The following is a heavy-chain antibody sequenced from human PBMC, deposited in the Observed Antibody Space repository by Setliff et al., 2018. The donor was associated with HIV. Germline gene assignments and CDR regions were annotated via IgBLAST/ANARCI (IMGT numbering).Heavy chain of an antibody. Sequence: ASVKVSCKASGYTFTDHNIHWVQQAPGKGLEWMGHVDPEDDERLYAEKFQGRVTITADTNTDTVYMELRSLKSEDTAVFFCAGEPYFDSGRPIAHWGQGTLVTVSS. J-gene: IGHJ4*01. CDR2: VDPEDDER. D-gene: IGHD3-10*01. CDR1: GYTFTDHN. CDR3: AGEPYFDSGRPIAH. V-gene: IGHV1-69-2*01.